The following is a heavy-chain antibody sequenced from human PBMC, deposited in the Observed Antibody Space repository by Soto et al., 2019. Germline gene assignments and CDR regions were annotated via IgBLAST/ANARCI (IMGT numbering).Heavy chain of an antibody. CDR3: ARDYQGY. V-gene: IGHV3-7*01. Sequence: PGGSLRLSCAASGFTFSNAWMNWVRQAPGKGLEWVASIKEDASEKHYVDSVKGRFTISRDNADNSLFLQMNSLKAEDTAVYYCARDYQGYWGQGTLVTVSS. CDR1: GFTFSNAW. J-gene: IGHJ4*02. CDR2: IKEDASEK. D-gene: IGHD2-2*01.